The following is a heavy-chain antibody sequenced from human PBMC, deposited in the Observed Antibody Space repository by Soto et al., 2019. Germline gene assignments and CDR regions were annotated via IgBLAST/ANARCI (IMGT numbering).Heavy chain of an antibody. D-gene: IGHD6-13*01. V-gene: IGHV1-18*01. J-gene: IGHJ4*02. Sequence: QVQLVQSGAEVKKPGASVKVSCKASGYTFTSYGISWVRQAPGQGLEWMGWISAYNGNTNYAQKLQGRVTMTTDTSASTAYRELRSLTSDDTAVYYCARESSRSCHDYWGQGTQVTVSS. CDR3: ARESSRSCHDY. CDR2: ISAYNGNT. CDR1: GYTFTSYG.